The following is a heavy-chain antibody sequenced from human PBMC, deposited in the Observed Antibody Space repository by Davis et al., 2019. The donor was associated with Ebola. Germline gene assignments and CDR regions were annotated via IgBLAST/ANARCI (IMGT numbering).Heavy chain of an antibody. D-gene: IGHD2-2*02. CDR1: GFTFSDYY. V-gene: IGHV3-11*01. CDR2: ISSSGSTI. Sequence: GESLKISCAASGFTFSDYYMSWIRQAPGKGLEWVSYISSSGSTIYYADSVKGRFTISRDNAKNSLYLQMNSLRAEDTAVYYCAKGAREYCSSTSCYMNNWYFDLWGRGTLVTVSS. J-gene: IGHJ2*01. CDR3: AKGAREYCSSTSCYMNNWYFDL.